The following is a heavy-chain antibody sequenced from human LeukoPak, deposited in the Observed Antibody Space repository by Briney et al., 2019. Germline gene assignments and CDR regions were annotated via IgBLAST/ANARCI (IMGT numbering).Heavy chain of an antibody. CDR1: GGSISSYY. V-gene: IGHV4-59*01. J-gene: IGHJ6*03. CDR3: ARGVVNYDILTGYQYYYYYMDV. CDR2: IYYSGST. D-gene: IGHD3-9*01. Sequence: PSETLSLTCTVSGGSISSYYWSWIRQPPGKGLEWIGYIYYSGSTNYNPSLKSRVTITVDTSKNKFSLKLSSVTAADTAVYYCARGVVNYDILTGYQYYYYYMDVWGKGTTVTVSS.